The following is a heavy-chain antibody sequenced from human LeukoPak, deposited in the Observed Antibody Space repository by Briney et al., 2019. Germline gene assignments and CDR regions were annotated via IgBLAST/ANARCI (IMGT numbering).Heavy chain of an antibody. CDR3: ARGASVVAGSDNAFDI. CDR1: GITFSRYS. J-gene: IGHJ3*02. Sequence: GGSLRLSCAASGITFSRYSMNWVRQAPGKGLEWVSSISIGSTYIYYADSVKGRFTISRDNAKKSVHLQMNSLRAEDTAVYYCARGASVVAGSDNAFDIWGQGTMVTVSS. CDR2: ISIGSTYI. D-gene: IGHD6-19*01. V-gene: IGHV3-21*01.